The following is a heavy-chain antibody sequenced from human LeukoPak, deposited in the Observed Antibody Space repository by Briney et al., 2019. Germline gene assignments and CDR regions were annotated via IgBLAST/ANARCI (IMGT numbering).Heavy chain of an antibody. J-gene: IGHJ4*02. CDR3: ARNYYDSSGYYFPDY. CDR2: IYYSGST. CDR1: GGSISSGGYY. V-gene: IGHV4-31*03. Sequence: PSQTLSLTCTVSGGSISSGGYYWSWIRQHPGKGLEWIGYIYYSGSTYYNPSLKSRVTISVDTSKNQFSLKLSSVTAADTAVYYCARNYYDSSGYYFPDYWGQGTLVTVSS. D-gene: IGHD3-22*01.